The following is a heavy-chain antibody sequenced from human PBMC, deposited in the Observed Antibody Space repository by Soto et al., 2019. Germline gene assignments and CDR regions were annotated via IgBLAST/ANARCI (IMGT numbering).Heavy chain of an antibody. V-gene: IGHV1-2*04. CDR3: ARESENSSGWYYYYGMDV. CDR2: INPNSGGT. J-gene: IGHJ6*02. Sequence: ASVKVSCKASGYTFTGYYMHWVRQAPGQGLEWMGWINPNSGGTNYAQKFQGWVTMTRDTSISTAYMELSRLRSDDTAVYYCARESENSSGWYYYYGMDVWGQGTTVSVSS. D-gene: IGHD6-19*01. CDR1: GYTFTGYY.